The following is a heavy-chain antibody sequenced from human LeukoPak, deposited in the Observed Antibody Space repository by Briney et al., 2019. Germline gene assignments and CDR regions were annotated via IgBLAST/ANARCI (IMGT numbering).Heavy chain of an antibody. Sequence: GGSLRLSCAASGFTFDDYAMHWVRQAPGKGLEWVSGISWNSGSIGYADSVKGRFTISRDNAKNSLYLQMNSLRAEDTALYYCAKAARMLGYGGQPSYFDYWGQGTLVTGSS. V-gene: IGHV3-9*01. J-gene: IGHJ4*02. CDR1: GFTFDDYA. CDR3: AKAARMLGYGGQPSYFDY. D-gene: IGHD4-23*01. CDR2: ISWNSGSI.